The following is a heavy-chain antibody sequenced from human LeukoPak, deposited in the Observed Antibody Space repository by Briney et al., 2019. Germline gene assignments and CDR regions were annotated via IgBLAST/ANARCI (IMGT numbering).Heavy chain of an antibody. Sequence: PSETLSLTCTVSGGSISSSSYYWGWIRQPPGKGLEWIGSIYYSGSTYYNPSLKSRVTISVDTSKNQFSLKLSSVTAADTAVYYCARHSSGWHILDYWSQGTLVTVSS. V-gene: IGHV4-39*01. CDR3: ARHSSGWHILDY. CDR1: GGSISSSSYY. D-gene: IGHD6-19*01. J-gene: IGHJ4*02. CDR2: IYYSGST.